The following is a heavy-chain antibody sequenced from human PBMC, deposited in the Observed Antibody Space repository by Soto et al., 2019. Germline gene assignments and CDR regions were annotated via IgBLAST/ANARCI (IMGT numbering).Heavy chain of an antibody. CDR3: ARDLQYSRLFYGMDV. J-gene: IGHJ6*02. CDR1: GGSISSGGYY. V-gene: IGHV4-31*03. CDR2: IYYSGST. Sequence: SETLSLTCTVSGGSISSGGYYWSWIRQHPGKGLEWIGYIYYSGSTYYNLSLKSRVTISVDTSKNQFSLKLSSVTAADTAVYYCARDLQYSRLFYGMDVWGQGTTVTVSS. D-gene: IGHD6-13*01.